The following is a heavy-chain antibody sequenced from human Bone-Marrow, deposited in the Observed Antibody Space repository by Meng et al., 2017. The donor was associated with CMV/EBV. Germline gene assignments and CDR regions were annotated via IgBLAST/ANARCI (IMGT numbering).Heavy chain of an antibody. V-gene: IGHV4-4*07. Sequence: LPQSGAGVPKPPLTVSRTSTVPAGFTINSSWSWFRLPAGKGLEWIGRIYPSGSTNYSPSLKRRVTMSVDTSKNQFSLKLSSVTAADTAVYYCARDVSSVTWFDPWGQGTLVTVSS. CDR1: AGFTINSS. J-gene: IGHJ5*02. CDR3: ARDVSSVTWFDP. D-gene: IGHD4-11*01. CDR2: IYPSGST.